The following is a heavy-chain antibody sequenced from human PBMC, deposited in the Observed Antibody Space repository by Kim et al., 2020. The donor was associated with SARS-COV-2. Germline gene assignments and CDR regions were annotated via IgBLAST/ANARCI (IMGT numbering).Heavy chain of an antibody. CDR2: IKSKTDGGTT. D-gene: IGHD6-13*01. Sequence: GGSLRLSCAASGFTFSNAWMSWVRQAPGKGLEWVGRIKSKTDGGTTDYAAPVKGRFTISRDASKNTLYLQMNSLKTEDTAVYYCTTDPGEQQREFGWAVRRPALRYRGPGNPVTVSS. CDR1: GFTFSNAW. J-gene: IGHJ4*02. V-gene: IGHV3-15*01. CDR3: TTDPGEQQREFGWAVRRPALRY.